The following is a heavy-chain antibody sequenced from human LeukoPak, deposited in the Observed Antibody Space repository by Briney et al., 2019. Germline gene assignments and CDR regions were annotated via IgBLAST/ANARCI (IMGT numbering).Heavy chain of an antibody. Sequence: PGGSLRLSCAASGFTFSSYAMHWVRQAPGKGLEWVSGISYSGGSTYYADSVKGRFTISRDNSKNTLFLQVNSLRAEDTAIYYCAKVALNHYVWGSDRSPLGYWGQGTLVTVSS. D-gene: IGHD3-16*02. J-gene: IGHJ4*02. CDR1: GFTFSSYA. CDR3: AKVALNHYVWGSDRSPLGY. CDR2: ISYSGGST. V-gene: IGHV3-23*01.